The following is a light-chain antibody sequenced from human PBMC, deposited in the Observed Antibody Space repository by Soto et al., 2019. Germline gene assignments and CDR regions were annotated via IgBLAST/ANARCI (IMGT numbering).Light chain of an antibody. Sequence: DIQMPQSPSSPSASLGERVTITCRASENIKNWLAWYQQTAGKAPKVLISDASRLEAGVPSRFSGSGSGTDFTLTITSLQTDDFGTYYCQQYDVHPKTFGQGTKVDIK. CDR2: DAS. J-gene: IGKJ1*01. V-gene: IGKV1-5*01. CDR3: QQYDVHPKT. CDR1: ENIKNW.